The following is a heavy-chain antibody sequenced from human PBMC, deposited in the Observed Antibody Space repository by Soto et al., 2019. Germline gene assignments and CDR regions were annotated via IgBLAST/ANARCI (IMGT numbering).Heavy chain of an antibody. V-gene: IGHV3-21*01. D-gene: IGHD1-7*01. CDR1: GFTFSSYS. CDR2: ISSSSSYI. Sequence: GGSLRLSCAASGFTFSSYSMNWVRQAPGKGLEWVSSISSSSSYIYYADSVKGRFTISRDNAKNSLYLQMNSLRAEDTAVYYCARGRDNWNFFFNYWGQGTLVTVSS. CDR3: ARGRDNWNFFFNY. J-gene: IGHJ4*02.